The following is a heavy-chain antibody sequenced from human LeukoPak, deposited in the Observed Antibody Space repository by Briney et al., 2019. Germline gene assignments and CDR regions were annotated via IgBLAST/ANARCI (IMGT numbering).Heavy chain of an antibody. V-gene: IGHV1-2*02. D-gene: IGHD3-16*01. CDR3: GRPRMEGGLDGY. Sequence: ASVKVSCKASGYTFTGYYMHWVRQAPGQGLEWMGWINPNSGGTNYAQKFLGRVTMTSDTSISTAHMELSRLRSDDTAVYYCGRPRMEGGLDGYWGQGTLVTVSS. CDR1: GYTFTGYY. J-gene: IGHJ4*02. CDR2: INPNSGGT.